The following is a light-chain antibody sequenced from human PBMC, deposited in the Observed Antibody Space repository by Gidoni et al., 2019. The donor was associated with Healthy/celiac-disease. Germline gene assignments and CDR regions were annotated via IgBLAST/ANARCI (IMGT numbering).Light chain of an antibody. Sequence: DIQLTQSPSFLSASVGDRVTITCRASQCISSYLAWYQQKPGKAPKLLIYAASTLQGGVPSRFSGSGSGTEFTLTISSLQPEDFATYSCQQLSSSPLTFGPGTKVDIK. CDR2: AAS. V-gene: IGKV1-9*01. CDR1: QCISSY. CDR3: QQLSSSPLT. J-gene: IGKJ3*01.